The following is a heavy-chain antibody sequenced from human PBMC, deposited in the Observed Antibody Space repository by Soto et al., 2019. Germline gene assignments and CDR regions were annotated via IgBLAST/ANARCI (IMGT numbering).Heavy chain of an antibody. J-gene: IGHJ4*02. CDR3: ATDPRGPDY. CDR2: ISASGDST. V-gene: IGHV3-23*01. CDR1: GVGFSNYG. Sequence: VHLLESGGGLVQPGGSLKLSCATSGVGFSNYGMSWVRQAPGKGLEWGSGISASGDSTYYAGPVKGRFTISGDNSKRTLYLQMNSLRAEDTAIYYCATDPRGPDYWGQGTQVTVS.